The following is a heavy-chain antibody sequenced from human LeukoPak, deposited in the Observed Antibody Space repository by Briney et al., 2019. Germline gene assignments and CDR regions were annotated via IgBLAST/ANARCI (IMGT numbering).Heavy chain of an antibody. CDR3: ATTPSGWPDY. Sequence: GGSLRLSCAASGFTFSSYSMNWVRQAPGKGLEWVSSISSSSSYIYYADSVKGRFTISRDNPKNSLYLQMNSLRAEDTAVYYCATTPSGWPDYWGQGTLVTVSS. J-gene: IGHJ4*02. CDR1: GFTFSSYS. CDR2: ISSSSSYI. D-gene: IGHD6-19*01. V-gene: IGHV3-21*01.